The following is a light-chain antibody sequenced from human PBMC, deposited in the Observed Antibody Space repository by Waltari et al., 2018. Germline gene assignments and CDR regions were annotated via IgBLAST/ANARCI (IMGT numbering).Light chain of an antibody. J-gene: IGKJ2*01. CDR2: KAS. CDR1: QSGSDW. Sequence: DIQMTQSPSILSASVGDIVTITCRASQSGSDWLAWYQQKPGEVPKLLIYKASRLESGVPPRFSGSGSGTEFTLTISSLQPVDFATYYCQQYQSSSNTFGQGTKLEIK. CDR3: QQYQSSSNT. V-gene: IGKV1-5*03.